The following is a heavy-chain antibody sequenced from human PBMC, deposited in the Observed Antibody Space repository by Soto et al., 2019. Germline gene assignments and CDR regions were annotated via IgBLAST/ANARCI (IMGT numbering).Heavy chain of an antibody. CDR3: ARRDVDIVATIEVFDI. CDR2: IYHSGST. Sequence: SATLSLTCAVSGGSISSSNWWSRVRQPPGKGLEWIGEIYHSGSTNYNPSLKSRVTISVDKSKNQFSLKLSSVTAADTAVYYCARRDVDIVATIEVFDIWGQGTMVT. V-gene: IGHV4-4*02. CDR1: GGSISSSNW. D-gene: IGHD5-12*01. J-gene: IGHJ3*02.